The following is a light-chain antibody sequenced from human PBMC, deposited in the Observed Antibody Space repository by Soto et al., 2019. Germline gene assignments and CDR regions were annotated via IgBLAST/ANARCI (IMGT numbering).Light chain of an antibody. CDR2: DVS. CDR3: HQRYNWPRVT. Sequence: EIVLTQSPGTLSLSPGERVTLSCRASQSVSNSLAWYQQKPGQPPRLLIYDVSNRATGIPARFSGSGSGTDFTLTITSLEPEDFAVYFCHQRYNWPRVTFGQGTRLENK. V-gene: IGKV3-11*01. CDR1: QSVSNS. J-gene: IGKJ5*01.